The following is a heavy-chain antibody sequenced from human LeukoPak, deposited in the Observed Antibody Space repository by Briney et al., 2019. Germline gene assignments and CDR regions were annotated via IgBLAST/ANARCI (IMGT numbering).Heavy chain of an antibody. D-gene: IGHD3/OR15-3a*01. V-gene: IGHV3-11*06. CDR1: GFIFSDYY. CDR3: ARQGLYDSSDFWTFQH. Sequence: GGSLRLSCAASGFIFSDYYMSWIRQTPEKGLEWLSYISSSSGYKNYANSLKGRFTISRDNAKNSVYLQMNSLSAEDTAVYYCARQGLYDSSDFWTFQHWGQGTLVTVSS. CDR2: ISSSSGYK. J-gene: IGHJ1*01.